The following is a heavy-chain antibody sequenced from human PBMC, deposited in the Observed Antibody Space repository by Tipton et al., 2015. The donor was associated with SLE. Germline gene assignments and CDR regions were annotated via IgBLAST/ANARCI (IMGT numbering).Heavy chain of an antibody. Sequence: QSGAEVKKPGASVKVSCKASGYTFTSYVISWVRQAPGQGLEWMGWISNYNGNTNYAQKFQGRVTMTTDTSTGTVYMELRSLRSDDTAVYYCAGVLWYYDDYWGQGTLVTVSS. V-gene: IGHV1-18*01. D-gene: IGHD3-22*01. CDR1: GYTFTSYV. J-gene: IGHJ4*02. CDR3: AGVLWYYDDY. CDR2: ISNYNGNT.